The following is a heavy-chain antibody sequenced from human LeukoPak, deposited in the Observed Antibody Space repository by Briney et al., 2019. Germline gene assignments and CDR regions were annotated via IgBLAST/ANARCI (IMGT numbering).Heavy chain of an antibody. CDR1: GFAFSSYA. V-gene: IGHV3-23*01. CDR2: VSENGGGT. Sequence: GGSLRLSCAASGFAFSSYAMSWVRRAPGKGLEWVSTVSENGGGTYYADSVKGGFFISRDNSKNTLDLQMDSLRADDTAMFFCAKGKVNHLGAFDSWGLGTLVTVSS. D-gene: IGHD1-14*01. CDR3: AKGKVNHLGAFDS. J-gene: IGHJ4*02.